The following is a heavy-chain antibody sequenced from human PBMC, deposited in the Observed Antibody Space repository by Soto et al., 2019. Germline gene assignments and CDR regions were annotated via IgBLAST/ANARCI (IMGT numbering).Heavy chain of an antibody. V-gene: IGHV3-23*01. CDR1: GFPFRSYA. D-gene: IGHD6-25*01. CDR3: AKDFSSGRYYFDY. Sequence: EVQLLASGGGLVQPGGSLRLSCVASGFPFRSYAMNWVRQVPGKGLEWVSGMSGSGDFTYYADSVKGRCTISRDNSKNTLYLQMSSLRAEDTAIYYCAKDFSSGRYYFDYWGQGTRVTVSS. CDR2: MSGSGDFT. J-gene: IGHJ4*02.